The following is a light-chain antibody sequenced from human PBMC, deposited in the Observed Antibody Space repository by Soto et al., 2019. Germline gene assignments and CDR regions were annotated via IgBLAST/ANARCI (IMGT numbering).Light chain of an antibody. J-gene: IGKJ2*01. CDR1: QSISGW. Sequence: DIPMTQSPSTLSASVGDRVTITCRASQSISGWLAWYQQKPGKAPKLLIYKTSTLDSGVPSRFSGSGSGTEYTLTISSRQPDDFATYYCHQYHSFFNYTFGQGTKLDIK. CDR3: HQYHSFFNYT. V-gene: IGKV1-5*03. CDR2: KTS.